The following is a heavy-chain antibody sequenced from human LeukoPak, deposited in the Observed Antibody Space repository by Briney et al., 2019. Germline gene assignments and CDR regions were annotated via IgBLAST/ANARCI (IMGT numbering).Heavy chain of an antibody. D-gene: IGHD5-12*01. V-gene: IGHV1-69*13. J-gene: IGHJ4*02. CDR3: ARDLSGYDSRSFDY. CDR1: GGTFSSYA. CDR2: IVPIFGTA. Sequence: SVKVSCEASGGTFSSYAISWVRQAPGQGLEWMGGIVPIFGTANYAQKFQGRVTITADESTSTAYMELSSLRSEDTAVYYCARDLSGYDSRSFDYWGQGTLVTVSS.